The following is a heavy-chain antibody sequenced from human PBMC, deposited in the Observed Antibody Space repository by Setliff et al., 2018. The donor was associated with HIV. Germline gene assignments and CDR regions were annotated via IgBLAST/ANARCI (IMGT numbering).Heavy chain of an antibody. D-gene: IGHD2-15*01. CDR2: IYHSGST. J-gene: IGHJ5*02. CDR3: ARSGCSGGSCYSSDP. V-gene: IGHV4-38-2*01. CDR1: GYSISSGYY. Sequence: PSETLSLTCAVSGYSISSGYYWGWIRQPPGKGLEWIGSIYHSGSTYYNPSLKSRVTISVDTSKNQFSLKLSSVTAADTAVYYCARSGCSGGSCYSSDPWGQGTLVTVSS.